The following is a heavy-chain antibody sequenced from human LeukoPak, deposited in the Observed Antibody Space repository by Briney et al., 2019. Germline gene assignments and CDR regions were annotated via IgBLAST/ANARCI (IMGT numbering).Heavy chain of an antibody. Sequence: SETLSLTCAVYGGSFSGYYWSWIRQPPGKGLEWIGEINHSGSTNYNPSLKSRVTISVDTSKNQFSLKLSSVTAADTAVYYCAGVTWQWLVGGVDYWGQGTLVTVSS. CDR2: INHSGST. CDR1: GGSFSGYY. J-gene: IGHJ4*02. D-gene: IGHD6-19*01. V-gene: IGHV4-34*01. CDR3: AGVTWQWLVGGVDY.